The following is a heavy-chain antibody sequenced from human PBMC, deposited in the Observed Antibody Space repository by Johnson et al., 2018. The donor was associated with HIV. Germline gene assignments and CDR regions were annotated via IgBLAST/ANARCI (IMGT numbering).Heavy chain of an antibody. CDR1: GFTFSDYY. CDR2: INQDGSER. CDR3: ARGPWLAFDI. V-gene: IGHV3-7*04. D-gene: IGHD6-19*01. Sequence: VQLVESGGGVVQPGRSLRLSCAASGFTFSDYYMSWIRQAPGKGLEWVANINQDGSERYYVDSVKGRFTISRDNAKNSLYLQMNSLRADDTGVYYCARGPWLAFDIWGQGTMVTVSS. J-gene: IGHJ3*02.